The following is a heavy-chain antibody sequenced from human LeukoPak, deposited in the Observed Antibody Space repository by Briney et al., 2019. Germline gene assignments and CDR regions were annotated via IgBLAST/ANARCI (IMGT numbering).Heavy chain of an antibody. CDR1: GYTFTGYY. D-gene: IGHD3-22*01. V-gene: IGHV1-2*02. CDR3: ARDLVYYDSSGYPDY. CDR2: INPNSGGT. Sequence: ASVKASFKASGYTFTGYYMHWVRQAPGQGLEWMGWINPNSGGTNYAQKFQGRVTMTRDTSISTAYMELSRLRSDDTAVYYCARDLVYYDSSGYPDYWGQGTLVTVSS. J-gene: IGHJ4*02.